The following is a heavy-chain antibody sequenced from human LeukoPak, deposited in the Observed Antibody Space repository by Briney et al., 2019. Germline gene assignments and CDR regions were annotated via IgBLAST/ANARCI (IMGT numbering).Heavy chain of an antibody. D-gene: IGHD3-22*01. Sequence: GGSLRLSCAASGFTFSAYGMHWVRQAPGKGLEWVAVIWYDGSNKYYADSVKGRFTISRDNSKNTLYLQMNSLRSEDTAVYYCARSLLITMIVVVIGDFDYWGQGTLVTVSS. J-gene: IGHJ4*02. V-gene: IGHV3-33*01. CDR3: ARSLLITMIVVVIGDFDY. CDR2: IWYDGSNK. CDR1: GFTFSAYG.